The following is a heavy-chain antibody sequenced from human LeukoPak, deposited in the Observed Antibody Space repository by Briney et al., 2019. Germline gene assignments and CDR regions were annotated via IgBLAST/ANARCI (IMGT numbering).Heavy chain of an antibody. Sequence: ASVKVSCKASGYTFTGYYMHWVRQAPGQGLEWMGWINPNSGGTNYAQKFQGWVTMTRDTSISTAYMELSRLRSDDTAVYYCARAIRGFYSYYFDYWGPGTLVTVSS. V-gene: IGHV1-2*04. J-gene: IGHJ4*02. CDR1: GYTFTGYY. D-gene: IGHD2-15*01. CDR2: INPNSGGT. CDR3: ARAIRGFYSYYFDY.